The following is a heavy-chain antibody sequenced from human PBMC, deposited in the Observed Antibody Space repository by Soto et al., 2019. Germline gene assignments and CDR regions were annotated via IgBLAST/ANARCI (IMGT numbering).Heavy chain of an antibody. V-gene: IGHV3-23*01. CDR1: GFTFNTYA. CDR2: ISGSGGST. Sequence: PGGPLSLSCKASGFTFNTYAMSWVRQAPGKGLEWVSAISGSGGSTYYADSVKGRFTISRDNSKNTLYLQTNSLRAEDTAVYSCAKAARYGDYHGAFDYWGLGTPVTVSS. D-gene: IGHD4-17*01. CDR3: AKAARYGDYHGAFDY. J-gene: IGHJ4*02.